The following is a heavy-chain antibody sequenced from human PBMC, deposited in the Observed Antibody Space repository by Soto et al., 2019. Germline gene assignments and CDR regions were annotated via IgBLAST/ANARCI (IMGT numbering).Heavy chain of an antibody. J-gene: IGHJ4*02. D-gene: IGHD3-22*01. CDR2: ISYDGSDK. Sequence: GGSMRLSCAASGFTFSSYSMHWVRQAPGKGLEWVALISYDGSDKDYADSVKGRFTISRDNSRNTLFLQMNSLRAEDTAVYYCARDYYKYYDSSGYYRSPAYWGQGTLVTVSS. CDR1: GFTFSSYS. CDR3: ARDYYKYYDSSGYYRSPAY. V-gene: IGHV3-30-3*01.